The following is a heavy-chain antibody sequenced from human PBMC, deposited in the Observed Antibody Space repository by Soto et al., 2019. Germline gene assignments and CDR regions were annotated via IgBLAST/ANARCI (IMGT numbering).Heavy chain of an antibody. D-gene: IGHD1-26*01. CDR3: ARVAWEPKPKSDY. J-gene: IGHJ4*02. CDR1: GYTFTGYD. CDR2: INPNSGGT. V-gene: IGHV1-2*02. Sequence: ASVKVSCKASGYTFTGYDMHWVRQAPGQGLEWMGWINPNSGGTNYAQKFQGRVTMTRDTSISTAYMELSRLRSDDTAVYYCARVAWEPKPKSDYWGQGTLVTVSS.